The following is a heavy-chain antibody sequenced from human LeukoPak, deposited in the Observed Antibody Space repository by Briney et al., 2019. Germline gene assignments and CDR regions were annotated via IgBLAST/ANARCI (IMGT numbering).Heavy chain of an antibody. CDR1: RGSISTYY. J-gene: IGHJ4*02. V-gene: IGHV4-59*01. Sequence: SETLSLTCTVSRGSISTYYWNWIRQPPGKGLEWIGYIYYTGTTDYNPSLKSRVTMSVDTSKNQFSLNLNSVTAADTAVYYCARGLRVGNTGYYFDYWGQGTLVTVSS. D-gene: IGHD1-26*01. CDR3: ARGLRVGNTGYYFDY. CDR2: IYYTGTT.